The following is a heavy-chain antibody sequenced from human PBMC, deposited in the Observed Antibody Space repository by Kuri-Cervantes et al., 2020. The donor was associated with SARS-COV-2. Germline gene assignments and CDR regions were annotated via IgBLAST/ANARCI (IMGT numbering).Heavy chain of an antibody. D-gene: IGHD6-6*01. CDR3: ARESIAANLGAFDI. V-gene: IGHV3-30*02. J-gene: IGHJ3*02. CDR1: GFTFSSYG. CDR2: IRYDGSNK. Sequence: LSLTCAASGFTFSSYGMHWVRQAPGKGLEWVAFIRYDGSNKYYADSVKGRFTISRDNSKNTLYLQMNSLRAEDTAVYYCARESIAANLGAFDIWGQGTMVTVSS.